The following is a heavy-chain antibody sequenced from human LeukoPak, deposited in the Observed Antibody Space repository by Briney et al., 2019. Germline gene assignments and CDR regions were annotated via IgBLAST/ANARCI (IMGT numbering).Heavy chain of an antibody. V-gene: IGHV3-53*01. Sequence: GGSLRLSCAASGFTVSSNYMSWVRQAPGKGLEWVSVIYSGGSTYYADSVKGRFTISRDNSKNTLYLQMNSLRAEDTAVYYCARGRRYCSGGSCYSKANYYYYYMDVWGKGTTVTISS. J-gene: IGHJ6*03. CDR1: GFTVSSNY. CDR3: ARGRRYCSGGSCYSKANYYYYYMDV. CDR2: IYSGGST. D-gene: IGHD2-15*01.